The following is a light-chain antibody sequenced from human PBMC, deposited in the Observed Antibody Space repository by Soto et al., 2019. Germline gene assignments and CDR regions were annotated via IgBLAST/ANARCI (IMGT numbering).Light chain of an antibody. CDR3: AAWDDSLSGPV. CDR2: NNN. J-gene: IGLJ3*02. Sequence: QSVLTQPPSVSEAPRQRVTISCSGSSSNIGNNAVNWYQQLPGKAPKLLVYNNNQRPSGVPDRFSGSKSDTSASLAISGLQFEDEAVYYCAAWDDSLSGPVFGGGTKLTVL. V-gene: IGLV1-36*01. CDR1: SSNIGNNA.